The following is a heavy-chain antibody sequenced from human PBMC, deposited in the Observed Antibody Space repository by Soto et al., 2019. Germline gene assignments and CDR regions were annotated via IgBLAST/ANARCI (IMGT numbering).Heavy chain of an antibody. Sequence: QVQLQESGPGLVKPSETLPLTCTVSGGSVSSGSYYWSWIRQPPGKGLEWIGYIYYSGSTNYNPPLKSRVTISVDTSKNQFSLKLSSVTAADTAVYYCARPLYSYGPMDVWGQGTTVTVSS. J-gene: IGHJ6*02. CDR2: IYYSGST. V-gene: IGHV4-61*01. CDR3: ARPLYSYGPMDV. CDR1: GGSVSSGSYY. D-gene: IGHD5-18*01.